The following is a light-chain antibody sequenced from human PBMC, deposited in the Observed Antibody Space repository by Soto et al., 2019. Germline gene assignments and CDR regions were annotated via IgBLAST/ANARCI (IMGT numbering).Light chain of an antibody. CDR3: SSYTSSSTLDVV. CDR1: SSDVGGYNY. V-gene: IGLV2-14*01. CDR2: DVS. Sequence: QSALTQPASVSGSPGQSITISCTGTSSDVGGYNYVSWYQQHPGKAPKLMIYDVSNRPSGVSNRFSGSKSGKTASLTISGLQAEDEADYYCSSYTSSSTLDVVFGGGTKVTVL. J-gene: IGLJ2*01.